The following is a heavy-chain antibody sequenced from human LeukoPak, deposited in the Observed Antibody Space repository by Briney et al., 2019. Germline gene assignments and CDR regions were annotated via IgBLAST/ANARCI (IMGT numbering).Heavy chain of an antibody. J-gene: IGHJ4*02. CDR1: GFTFSSYW. Sequence: GGSLRLSCAASGFTFSSYWMSWVRQAPGKGLEWVANIKQDGSEKYYVDSVKGRFTISRDNAKNSLYLQMNSLRAEDTAVYYCARDGGDFWSGYYRADFDYWGQGTLVTVSS. V-gene: IGHV3-7*01. CDR3: ARDGGDFWSGYYRADFDY. D-gene: IGHD3-3*01. CDR2: IKQDGSEK.